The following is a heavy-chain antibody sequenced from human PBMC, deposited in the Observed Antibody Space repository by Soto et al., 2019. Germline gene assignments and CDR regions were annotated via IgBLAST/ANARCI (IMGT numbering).Heavy chain of an antibody. CDR3: ARGSGWLDY. V-gene: IGHV4-59*01. CDR1: GTSSSHYY. CDR2: VFYSGDA. D-gene: IGHD6-19*01. J-gene: IGHJ4*02. Sequence: SETLSLTCTVSGTSSSHYYWTWIRQPPGGGLEWIGYVFYSGDADYNPSLEARVTMSVDTSKNVVSLNLKSVTPADTARYYCARGSGWLDYWGPGRLVTVSS.